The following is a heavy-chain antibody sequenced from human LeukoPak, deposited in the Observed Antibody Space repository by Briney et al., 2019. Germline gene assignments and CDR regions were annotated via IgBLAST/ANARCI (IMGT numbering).Heavy chain of an antibody. CDR2: ISGSGGST. V-gene: IGHV3-23*01. J-gene: IGHJ4*02. Sequence: GGSLRLSCAASGFTFSSYAMSWVRQAPGKGLEWVSAISGSGGSTYYADSVKGRFTISRDNSKNTLYLQMNSLRAEDTAVYYCALVVVAATSAYWGQGTLVTVSS. CDR1: GFTFSSYA. D-gene: IGHD2-15*01. CDR3: ALVVVAATSAY.